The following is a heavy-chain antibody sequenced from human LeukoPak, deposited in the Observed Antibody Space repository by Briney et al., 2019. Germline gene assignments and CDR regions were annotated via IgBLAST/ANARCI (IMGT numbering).Heavy chain of an antibody. CDR3: ARCSGWFINLYYYYYMDV. CDR2: INPNSGGT. V-gene: IGHV1-2*02. CDR1: GYTFTGYY. D-gene: IGHD6-19*01. Sequence: ASVKVSCKASGYTFTGYYMHWVRQAPGQGLEWMGWINPNSGGTNYAQKLQGRVTMTTDTSTSTAYMELRSLRSDDTAVYYCARCSGWFINLYYYYYMDVWGKGTTVTVSS. J-gene: IGHJ6*03.